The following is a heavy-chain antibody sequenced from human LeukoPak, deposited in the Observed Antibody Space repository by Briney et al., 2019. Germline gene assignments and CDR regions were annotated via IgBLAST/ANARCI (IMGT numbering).Heavy chain of an antibody. CDR2: IKQDGSNK. J-gene: IGHJ4*02. V-gene: IGHV3-7*01. D-gene: IGHD3-22*01. Sequence: PGGSLRLSCAASGFTFSSYWMSWVRQAPGKGLEWVANIKQDGSNKYYADSVKGRFTISRDNSKNTLYLQMNSLRAEDTAVYYCARGEYYYDSSGYRYWGQGTLVTVSS. CDR3: ARGEYYYDSSGYRY. CDR1: GFTFSSYW.